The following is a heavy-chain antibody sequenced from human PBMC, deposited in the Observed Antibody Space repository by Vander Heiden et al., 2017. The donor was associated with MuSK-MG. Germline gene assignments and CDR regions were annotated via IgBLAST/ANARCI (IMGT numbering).Heavy chain of an antibody. CDR2: FYPGYSIT. CDR1: GYGFSSYW. J-gene: IGHJ6*03. D-gene: IGHD2-2*01. V-gene: IGHV5-51*01. CDR3: ARRGYCSSTSCRGPNYYYYMDV. Sequence: DVQLLQSGAGVKKPWESLKFSCNGSGYGFSSYWIGWVRQMPGEGLEWMGIFYPGYSITRYSPSFQGQVTISADKSISTAYLQWSSLKASDTAMYYCARRGYCSSTSCRGPNYYYYMDVWGKGTTVTVSS.